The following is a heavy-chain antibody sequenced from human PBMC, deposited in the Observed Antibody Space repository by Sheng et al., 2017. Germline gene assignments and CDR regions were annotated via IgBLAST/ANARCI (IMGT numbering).Heavy chain of an antibody. CDR3: ARGSMRQKPRLLSP. CDR1: GGSISDYY. CDR2: IYSSGSA. V-gene: IGHV4-4*07. J-gene: IGHJ5*02. D-gene: IGHD2-15*01. Sequence: QVQLQESGPGLVKPSETLSLTCTVSGGSISDYYWNWIRQPAGKGLEWIGRIYSSGSANYNPSLESRVSMSVDTSKNQFSLKLNSVTAADTAMYYCARGSMRQKPRLLSPWGQGTLVTVSS.